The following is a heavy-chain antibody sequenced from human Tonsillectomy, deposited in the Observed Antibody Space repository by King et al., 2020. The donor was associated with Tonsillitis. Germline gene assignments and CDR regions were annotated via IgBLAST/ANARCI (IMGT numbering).Heavy chain of an antibody. CDR1: GFNFRAYA. D-gene: IGHD2-15*01. Sequence: VQLVESGGGLVRPGGSLRLSCAASGFNFRAYAMNWLRQAPGKGLEWVSFVAPSGDRTYFADTVKGRANISRDNSNNMLYLEMDSLRVDDTAVYYCAKVGPMSATVPFYFDCWGPGTAVTVSS. J-gene: IGHJ4*02. V-gene: IGHV3-23*04. CDR3: AKVGPMSATVPFYFDC. CDR2: VAPSGDRT.